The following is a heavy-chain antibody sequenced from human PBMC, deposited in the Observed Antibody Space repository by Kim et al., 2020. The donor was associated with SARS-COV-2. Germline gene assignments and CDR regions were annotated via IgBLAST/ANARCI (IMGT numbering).Heavy chain of an antibody. CDR2: INHSGST. D-gene: IGHD6-13*01. CDR1: GGSFSGYY. V-gene: IGHV4-34*01. CDR3: ARGRPGRYSSSWYDFDY. Sequence: SETLSLTCAVYGGSFSGYYWSWIRQPPGKGLEWIGEINHSGSTNYNPSLKSRVTISVDTSKNQFSLKLSSVTAADTAVYYCARGRPGRYSSSWYDFDYWGQGTLVTVSS. J-gene: IGHJ4*02.